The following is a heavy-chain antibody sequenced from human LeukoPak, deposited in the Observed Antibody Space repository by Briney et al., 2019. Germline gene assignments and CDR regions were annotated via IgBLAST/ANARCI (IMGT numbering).Heavy chain of an antibody. CDR3: ARGGLVRGSLNSLTGFDF. J-gene: IGHJ3*01. V-gene: IGHV6-1*01. D-gene: IGHD3-10*01. CDR1: GDSVSSGSGG. CDR2: IYYRSQWYN. Sequence: SQTLSLTCDISGDSVSSGSGGWNWIRQSPSRGLEWLGRIYYRSQWYNDDAVSVKGRISINPDTAKNQFSLHLNSVTPDDTALNYCARGGLVRGSLNSLTGFDFWGQGTMVTVSS.